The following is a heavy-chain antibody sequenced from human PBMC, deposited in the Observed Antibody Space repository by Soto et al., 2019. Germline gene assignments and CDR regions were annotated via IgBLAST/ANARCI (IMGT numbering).Heavy chain of an antibody. Sequence: GGSLRLSCAASGFTFRDHAMHWVRQAPGKGREWLAIIWNDGSNKFYAGSVQGRFTISRDNSKHTVYLQMNTQSAEDTAVYYCARTLFPDVDIYAMDVWGQGTTVTVSS. CDR1: GFTFRDHA. CDR2: IWNDGSNK. D-gene: IGHD5-12*01. CDR3: ARTLFPDVDIYAMDV. V-gene: IGHV3-33*08. J-gene: IGHJ6*02.